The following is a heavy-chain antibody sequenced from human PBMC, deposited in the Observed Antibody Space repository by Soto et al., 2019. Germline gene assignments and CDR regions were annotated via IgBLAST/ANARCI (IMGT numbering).Heavy chain of an antibody. CDR3: ARDEAEYYFDY. D-gene: IGHD6-25*01. V-gene: IGHV4-31*03. J-gene: IGHJ4*02. CDR2: IYDSGST. Sequence: QVQLKESGPGLVKPSQTLSLTCTVSGGSISSGGQYWSRIRQHPGKGLEWIGYIYDSGSTYYNPSLRSRVTISVDTSKKQFSLKLRSVTAADTAVYYCARDEAEYYFDYWGQGTLVTVSS. CDR1: GGSISSGGQY.